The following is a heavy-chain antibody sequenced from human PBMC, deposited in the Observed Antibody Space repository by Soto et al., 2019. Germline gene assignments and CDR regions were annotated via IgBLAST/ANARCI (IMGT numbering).Heavy chain of an antibody. Sequence: ASVKVSCNASGYSFTDYHLHWVRQAPGQGLEWLGRINPKSGGTSTAQKFQGWVTMTRDRSISTVYMELTRLRSDDPAVYFCARGHSTDCSNGVCSFFYNHEMDVWGRGTTVTVSS. D-gene: IGHD2-8*01. J-gene: IGHJ6*02. CDR3: ARGHSTDCSNGVCSFFYNHEMDV. V-gene: IGHV1-2*04. CDR2: INPKSGGT. CDR1: GYSFTDYH.